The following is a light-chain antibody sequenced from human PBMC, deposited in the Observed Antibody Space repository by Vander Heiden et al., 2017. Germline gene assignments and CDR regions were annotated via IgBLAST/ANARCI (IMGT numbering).Light chain of an antibody. V-gene: IGLV6-57*01. CDR3: QYYDSSNQDWV. CDR1: SGSFASNY. Sequence: NFILTQPHSLSESPGKTVTISCTRSSGSFASNYVQWYQQRPGSSPTTVIYEENQRPSGVPDRFSGSIDSASNSAFPTTSGLKTEDEADDYWQYYDSSNQDWVFGGGTKLTVL. J-gene: IGLJ3*02. CDR2: EEN.